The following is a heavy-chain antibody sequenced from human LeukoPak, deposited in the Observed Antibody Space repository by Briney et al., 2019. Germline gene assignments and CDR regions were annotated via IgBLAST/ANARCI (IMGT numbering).Heavy chain of an antibody. CDR2: IIPIFGTA. CDR1: EGTFSSNA. CDR3: ARSGYSYGYGGDY. V-gene: IGHV1-69*06. Sequence: ASVKVSCKASEGTFSSNAISWVRQAPGQGLEWMGGIIPIFGTANYAQKFQGRATITADKSTSTAYMELSSLRSEDTAVYYCARSGYSYGYGGDYWGQGTLVTVSS. J-gene: IGHJ4*02. D-gene: IGHD5-18*01.